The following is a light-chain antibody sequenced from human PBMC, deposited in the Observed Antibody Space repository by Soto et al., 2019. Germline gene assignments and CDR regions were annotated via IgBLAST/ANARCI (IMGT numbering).Light chain of an antibody. J-gene: IGKJ2*01. CDR1: QSVLYSSNNKDY. CDR2: WAS. Sequence: DIVMTQSPDSLAVSLGERATINCKSSQSVLYSSNNKDYLAWYQQKPGQPPKLLIYWASTRESGVPDRFSGSGSVTDFTLTISSLQAEDVAAYYCHQYFTTLHTFGQGTKLEIK. V-gene: IGKV4-1*01. CDR3: HQYFTTLHT.